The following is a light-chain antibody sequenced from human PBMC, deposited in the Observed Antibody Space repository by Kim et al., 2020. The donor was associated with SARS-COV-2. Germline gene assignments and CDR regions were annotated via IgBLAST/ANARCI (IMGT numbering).Light chain of an antibody. Sequence: QSALTQPAFVSGSPGQSITISCTGTSSDVGIYNLVSWYQQYPGTAPRLIITEINKRPSGVSNRFSGSWSGNTASLTIAGLQAEDEADYICCSYAGSNTWVFGGGTQLTVL. V-gene: IGLV2-23*02. J-gene: IGLJ3*02. CDR3: CSYAGSNTWV. CDR2: EIN. CDR1: SSDVGIYNL.